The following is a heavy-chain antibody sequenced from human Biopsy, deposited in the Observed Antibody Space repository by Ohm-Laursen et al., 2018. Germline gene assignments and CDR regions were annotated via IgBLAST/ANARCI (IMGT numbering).Heavy chain of an antibody. CDR2: IYYSGST. D-gene: IGHD1-26*01. CDR3: ARVGAGAPSIDYFDY. Sequence: GTLSLTCTVSGGSVSSGSYYWSWIRQPPGKGLEWIGYIYYSGSTNYNPSLKSRVTISVDTSKNQFSLKLYSVTAADTAVYYCARVGAGAPSIDYFDYWGQGALVTVSS. CDR1: GGSVSSGSYY. V-gene: IGHV4-61*01. J-gene: IGHJ4*02.